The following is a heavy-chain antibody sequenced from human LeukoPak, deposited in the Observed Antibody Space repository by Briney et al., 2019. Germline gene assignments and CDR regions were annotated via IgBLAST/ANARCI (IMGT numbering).Heavy chain of an antibody. V-gene: IGHV3-74*01. CDR3: AKDEYKLSGYEYY. J-gene: IGHJ4*02. D-gene: IGHD5-12*01. CDR2: INTDGSST. CDR1: GFTFSSYW. Sequence: GGSLRLSCAASGFTFSSYWMHWVRQVPGKGLVWVSRINTDGSSTSYADSVKGRFTISRDNAKNSLYLQMNSLRAEDTAVYYCAKDEYKLSGYEYYWGQGTLVTVSS.